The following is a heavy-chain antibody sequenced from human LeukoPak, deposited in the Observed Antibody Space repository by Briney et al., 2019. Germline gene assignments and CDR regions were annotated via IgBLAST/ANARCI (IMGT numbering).Heavy chain of an antibody. D-gene: IGHD6-13*01. CDR1: GSTFSSYD. CDR2: IGTAGDT. J-gene: IGHJ4*02. Sequence: GGSLRLSCAASGSTFSSYDMHWVRQATGKGLEWVSAIGTAGDTYYPGSVKGRFTISRENAKNSLYLQMNSLRAEDTAVYYCARGGSSSWQAPNKEIDYWGQGTLVTVSS. V-gene: IGHV3-13*01. CDR3: ARGGSSSWQAPNKEIDY.